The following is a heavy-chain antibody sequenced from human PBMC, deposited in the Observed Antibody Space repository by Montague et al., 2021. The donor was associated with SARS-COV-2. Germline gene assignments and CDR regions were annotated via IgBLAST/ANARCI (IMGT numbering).Heavy chain of an antibody. CDR3: ARDPIVVVPAANRDAFDI. Sequence: SVKVSCKASGYTFINYGISWVRQAPGQGLEWMGLISAYHGNTNYAHKLQGRVTMTTDTSTSTVYMELRSLRSDDTAVYYCARDPIVVVPAANRDAFDIWGQGTMVTVSS. V-gene: IGHV1-18*01. CDR2: ISAYHGNT. J-gene: IGHJ3*02. D-gene: IGHD2-2*01. CDR1: GYTFINYG.